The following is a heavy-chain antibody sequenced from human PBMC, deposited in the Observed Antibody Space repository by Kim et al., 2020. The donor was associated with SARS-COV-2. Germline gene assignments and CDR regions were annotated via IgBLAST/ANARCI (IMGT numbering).Heavy chain of an antibody. D-gene: IGHD6-13*01. CDR3: ARDLEQLVFYFKH. V-gene: IGHV3-33*05. CDR1: GFTFSSYG. Sequence: GGSLRLSCAASGFTFSSYGMHWVRQAPGKGLEWVAVISYDGSNTYYADSVKGRFTISRDNSKNTLYLQMNSLRAEDTAVYYCARDLEQLVFYFKHWGQGTLVTVSS. CDR2: ISYDGSNT. J-gene: IGHJ1*01.